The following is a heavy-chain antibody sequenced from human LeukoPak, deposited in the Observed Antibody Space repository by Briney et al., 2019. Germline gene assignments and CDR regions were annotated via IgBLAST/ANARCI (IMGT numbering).Heavy chain of an antibody. CDR3: ARGVVGGSYFYYYYGMDV. CDR1: GYTFTSYD. J-gene: IGHJ6*02. D-gene: IGHD1-26*01. Sequence: ASVNVSCKASGYTFTSYDINWVRQATGQGLEWMGWMNPNSGNTGYAQKFQGRVTITRNTSISTAYMELSSLRSEDTAVYYCARGVVGGSYFYYYYGMDVWGQGTTVTVSS. CDR2: MNPNSGNT. V-gene: IGHV1-8*01.